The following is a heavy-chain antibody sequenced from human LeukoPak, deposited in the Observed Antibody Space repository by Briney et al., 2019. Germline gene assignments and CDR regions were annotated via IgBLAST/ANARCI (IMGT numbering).Heavy chain of an antibody. CDR2: ISYDGGNK. Sequence: PGGSLRLSCAASGFTFSSYGMHWVRQAPGKGLEWVAVISYDGGNKYYADSVKGRFTISRDNSKNTLYLQMNSLRAEDTAVYYCAKSDDFWSGYYNHYYYGMDVWGQGTTVTVSS. CDR3: AKSDDFWSGYYNHYYYGMDV. J-gene: IGHJ6*02. V-gene: IGHV3-30*18. D-gene: IGHD3-3*01. CDR1: GFTFSSYG.